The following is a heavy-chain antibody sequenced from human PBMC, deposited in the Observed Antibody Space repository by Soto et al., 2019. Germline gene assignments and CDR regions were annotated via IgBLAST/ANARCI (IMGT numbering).Heavy chain of an antibody. V-gene: IGHV4-59*01. CDR2: IYYSGST. CDR1: GGSISSYY. D-gene: IGHD6-19*01. J-gene: IGHJ5*02. CDR3: ARNGQYSSGWNYNWFDP. Sequence: ETLSPTGPVSGGSISSYYWSWIRQPPGKGLEWIGYIYYSGSTNYNPSLKSRVTISVDTSKNQFSLRLSSVTAADTAVYYCARNGQYSSGWNYNWFDPWGQGTLVTVYS.